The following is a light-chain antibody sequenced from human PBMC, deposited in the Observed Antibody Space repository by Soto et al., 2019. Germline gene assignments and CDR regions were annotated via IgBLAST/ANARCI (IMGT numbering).Light chain of an antibody. V-gene: IGKV3-20*01. Sequence: EIVLTQSPGTLSLSPGEGGTLSCRASQSISSSYLAWYQQKPGQSPRLLFYAASSRATGVPDRFNGSGSGTDFTLTISRLEPEDFAVYYCQLYGGSHMFSFGQGTKLEIK. J-gene: IGKJ2*01. CDR1: QSISSSY. CDR2: AAS. CDR3: QLYGGSHMFS.